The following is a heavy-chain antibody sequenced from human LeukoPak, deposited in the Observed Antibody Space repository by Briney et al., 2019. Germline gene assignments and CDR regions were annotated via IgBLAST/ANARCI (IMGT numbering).Heavy chain of an antibody. CDR2: INSSGSS. D-gene: IGHD3-22*01. CDR1: GFTVSSNY. CDR3: ARDQGSVYYDSSGYPYYYYYMDV. J-gene: IGHJ6*03. Sequence: GGSLRLSCAASGFTVSSNYMSWVRQAPGKGLEWVSSINSSGSSYYADSVKGRFTISRDNSKNTLYLQMNSLKAEDTAVYYCARDQGSVYYDSSGYPYYYYYMDVWGKGTTVTVSS. V-gene: IGHV3-53*01.